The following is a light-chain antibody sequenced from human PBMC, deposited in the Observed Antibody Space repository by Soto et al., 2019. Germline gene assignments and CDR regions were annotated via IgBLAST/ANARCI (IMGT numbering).Light chain of an antibody. Sequence: DIQLTQSPSFMSLSAGYRVTITCRPIRVVINALAWYQQKPGKAPKLLIYSASTLQSGVPSRFSGGFSGTEFTLTISSLQPEDFATYYCQQLYRYPITFGQGTRLEIK. CDR3: QQLYRYPIT. V-gene: IGKV1-9*01. CDR2: SAS. J-gene: IGKJ5*01. CDR1: RVVINA.